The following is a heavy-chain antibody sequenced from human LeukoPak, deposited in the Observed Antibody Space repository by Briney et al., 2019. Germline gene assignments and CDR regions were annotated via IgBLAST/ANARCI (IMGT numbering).Heavy chain of an antibody. Sequence: GGSLRLSCAASGFTFNNYGMHWVRQAPGKGLEWVAFIRYDGSNKYYADSVKGRFTISRDNSKNTLYLQTNSLRAEDTAVYYCAKDSYYDSSGPTAFDIWGQGTMVTVSS. CDR1: GFTFNNYG. CDR3: AKDSYYDSSGPTAFDI. CDR2: IRYDGSNK. V-gene: IGHV3-30*02. D-gene: IGHD3-22*01. J-gene: IGHJ3*02.